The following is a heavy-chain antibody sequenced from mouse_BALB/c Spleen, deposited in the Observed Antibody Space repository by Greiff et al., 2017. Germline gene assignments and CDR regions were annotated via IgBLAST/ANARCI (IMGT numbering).Heavy chain of an antibody. CDR2: IWAGGST. J-gene: IGHJ4*01. Sequence: VQLKESGPGLVAPSQSLSITCTVSGFSLTSYGVHWVRQPPGKGLEWLGVIWAGGSTNYNSALMSRLSISKDNSKSQVFLKMNSLQTDDTAMYYCARDGGLRRDAMDYWGQGTSVTVSS. CDR3: ARDGGLRRDAMDY. V-gene: IGHV2-9*02. CDR1: GFSLTSYG. D-gene: IGHD2-2*01.